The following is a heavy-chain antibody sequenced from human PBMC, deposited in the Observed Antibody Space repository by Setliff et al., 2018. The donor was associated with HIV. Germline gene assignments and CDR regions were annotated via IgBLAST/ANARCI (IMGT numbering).Heavy chain of an antibody. V-gene: IGHV1-69*05. D-gene: IGHD3-10*01. CDR1: GGTFSSFA. Sequence: ASVKVSCKASGGTFSSFAISWVRQAPGQGLEWMGGTIPIFGTANYAQKFQGRVTITKDESTTTAYMELRSLRSEDTAVYYCARETYYGSGSYLPTEYYYYYMDVWGKGTTVTVSS. CDR2: TIPIFGTA. J-gene: IGHJ6*03. CDR3: ARETYYGSGSYLPTEYYYYYMDV.